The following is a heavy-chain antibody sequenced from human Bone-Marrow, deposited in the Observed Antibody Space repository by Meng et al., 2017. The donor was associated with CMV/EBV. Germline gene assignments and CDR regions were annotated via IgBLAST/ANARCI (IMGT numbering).Heavy chain of an antibody. V-gene: IGHV4-61*01. J-gene: IGHJ4*02. Sequence: SETLSLTCTVSGGSVSSGSYYWSWIRQPPGKGLEWIGYIYYSGSTNYNPSLKSRVTISVDTSKSQFSLKLSSVTAADTAVYYCARGNVDIVATMGTTYYFDYWGQGTLVTVSS. CDR1: GGSVSSGSYY. D-gene: IGHD5-12*01. CDR2: IYYSGST. CDR3: ARGNVDIVATMGTTYYFDY.